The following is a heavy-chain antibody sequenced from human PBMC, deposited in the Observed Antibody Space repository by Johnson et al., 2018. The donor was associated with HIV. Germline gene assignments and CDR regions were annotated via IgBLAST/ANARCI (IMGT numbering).Heavy chain of an antibody. CDR3: ARERIAAAGLDAFDI. CDR1: GFTFSSFA. V-gene: IGHV3-30*04. Sequence: QVQLVESGGGLVQPGRSLRLSCAASGFTFSSFALHWVRQAPGKGLEWVALISYDGSNKYYADSVKGRFTISRDNSKNTLYLQMNSLRAEDTAVYYCARERIAAAGLDAFDIWGQGTMVTVSS. CDR2: ISYDGSNK. J-gene: IGHJ3*02. D-gene: IGHD6-13*01.